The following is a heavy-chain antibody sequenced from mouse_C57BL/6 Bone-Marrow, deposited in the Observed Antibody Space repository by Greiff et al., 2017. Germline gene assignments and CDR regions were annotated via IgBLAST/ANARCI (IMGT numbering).Heavy chain of an antibody. J-gene: IGHJ3*01. CDR1: GYSFTDYN. V-gene: IGHV1-39*01. CDR3: SPLIYYYGSSPWFAY. CDR2: INPNYGTT. D-gene: IGHD1-1*01. Sequence: VQLQQSGPELVKPGASVKISCKASGYSFTDYNMNWVKQSNGKSLEWIGVINPNYGTTSYNQKFKGKATLTVDQSSSTAYMQLNSLTSEDSAVYYCSPLIYYYGSSPWFAYWGQGTLVTVSA.